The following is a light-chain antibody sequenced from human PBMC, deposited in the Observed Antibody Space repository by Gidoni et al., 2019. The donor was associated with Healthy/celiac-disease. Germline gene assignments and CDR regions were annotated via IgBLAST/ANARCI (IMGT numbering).Light chain of an antibody. CDR2: AAS. CDR3: QQLNSYPFT. CDR1: QGIISY. Sequence: DIQLTQSPSFLSASVGDRVTIPCRASQGIISYLAWYQQKPGKAPKLLIYAASTLQSGVPSRFSGNGSGTEFTLTISSLQPEEFATYYCQQLNSYPFTFGGGTKVEIK. J-gene: IGKJ4*01. V-gene: IGKV1-9*01.